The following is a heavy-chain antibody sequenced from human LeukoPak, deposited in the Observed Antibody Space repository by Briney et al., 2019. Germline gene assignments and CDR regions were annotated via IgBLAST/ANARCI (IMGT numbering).Heavy chain of an antibody. CDR2: ISGSGGST. Sequence: GGSLRLSCAASGFTFSSYAMSWVRRAPGKGLEWVSAISGSGGSTYYADSVKGRFTISRDNSKNTLYLQMNSLRAEDTAVYYCAKDYGDSGVYMDVWGKGTTVTVSS. J-gene: IGHJ6*03. CDR1: GFTFSSYA. V-gene: IGHV3-23*01. CDR3: AKDYGDSGVYMDV. D-gene: IGHD4-17*01.